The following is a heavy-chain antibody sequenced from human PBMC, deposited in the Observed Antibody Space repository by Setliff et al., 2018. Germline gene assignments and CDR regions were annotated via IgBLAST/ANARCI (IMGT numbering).Heavy chain of an antibody. Sequence: LRLSCAASGFTFSSYAMHWVRQAPGKGLEGVAFIWYDGSNTYYTGSVKGRFTISRDNSRNTLYLQMNSLRAEDTAVYYCAGDPPSSGYAFDIWGQGTMVTVSS. J-gene: IGHJ3*02. CDR2: IWYDGSNT. CDR3: AGDPPSSGYAFDI. CDR1: GFTFSSYA. D-gene: IGHD5-12*01. V-gene: IGHV3-33*01.